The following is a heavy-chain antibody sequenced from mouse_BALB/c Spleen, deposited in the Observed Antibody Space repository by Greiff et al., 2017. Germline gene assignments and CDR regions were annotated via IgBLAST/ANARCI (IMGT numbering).Heavy chain of an antibody. CDR3: ARNDGYYAWFAY. CDR2: ISYSGST. D-gene: IGHD2-3*01. J-gene: IGHJ3*01. CDR1: GDSITSGY. V-gene: IGHV3-8*02. Sequence: EVKVEESGPSLVKPSQTLSLTCSVTGDSITSGYWNWIRKFPGNKLEYMGYISYSGSTYYNPSLKSRISITRDTSKNQYYLQLNSVTTEDTATYYCARNDGYYAWFAYWGQGTLVTVSA.